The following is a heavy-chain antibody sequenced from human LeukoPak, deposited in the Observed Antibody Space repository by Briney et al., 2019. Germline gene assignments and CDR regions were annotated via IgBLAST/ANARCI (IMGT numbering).Heavy chain of an antibody. CDR3: VKGGSGWFFDY. V-gene: IGHV3-23*01. J-gene: IGHJ4*02. D-gene: IGHD6-19*01. CDR2: ISAPGSTK. Sequence: GGSLRLSCAASGFIFSTHHMTWVRQAPGKGLEWISSISAPGSTKYFADSVKGRLTISRDNSKNTLYLQMNSLRADDTALYYCVKGGSGWFFDYWGQGTPVTVSS. CDR1: GFIFSTHH.